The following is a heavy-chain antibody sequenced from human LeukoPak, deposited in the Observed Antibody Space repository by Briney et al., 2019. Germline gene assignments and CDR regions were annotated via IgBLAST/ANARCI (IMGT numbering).Heavy chain of an antibody. Sequence: PGGSLRLSCAASGFTVSSNYMSWVRQAPGKGLEWVSVIYSGGSTYYADSVKGRFTISRDNSKNTLYLQMNSLRAEDTAVYYCARGGGDEYYYDSSGYPFDYWGQGTQVTVSS. CDR1: GFTVSSNY. CDR2: IYSGGST. J-gene: IGHJ4*02. D-gene: IGHD3-22*01. CDR3: ARGGGDEYYYDSSGYPFDY. V-gene: IGHV3-66*02.